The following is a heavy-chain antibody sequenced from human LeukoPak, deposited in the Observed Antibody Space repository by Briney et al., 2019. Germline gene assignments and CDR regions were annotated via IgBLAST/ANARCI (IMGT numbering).Heavy chain of an antibody. J-gene: IGHJ6*02. Sequence: QAGGSLRLSCAASGFTFTNYAMSWVRQAPGKGLEWASAIVGSGGATFYADSVKGRFTISRDNSKNTVFLQMNSLRAEDTAVYYCAREESPAYGSGSYVEGYYYGMDVWGQGTTVTVSS. CDR3: AREESPAYGSGSYVEGYYYGMDV. D-gene: IGHD3-10*01. CDR1: GFTFTNYA. V-gene: IGHV3-23*01. CDR2: IVGSGGAT.